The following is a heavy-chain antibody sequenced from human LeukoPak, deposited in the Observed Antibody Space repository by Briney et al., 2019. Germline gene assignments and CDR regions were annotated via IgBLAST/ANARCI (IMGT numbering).Heavy chain of an antibody. CDR2: IIPIFGTA. CDR1: GGTFSSYA. J-gene: IGHJ4*02. Sequence: GSSVKVSCKASGGTFSSYAISWVRQAPGQGLEWMGGIIPIFGTANYAQKFQGRVTITADESTSTAYMELSSLRSEDTAVYYCARCHTVGYSRLYYFDYWGQGTLVTVSS. D-gene: IGHD6-13*01. V-gene: IGHV1-69*01. CDR3: ARCHTVGYSRLYYFDY.